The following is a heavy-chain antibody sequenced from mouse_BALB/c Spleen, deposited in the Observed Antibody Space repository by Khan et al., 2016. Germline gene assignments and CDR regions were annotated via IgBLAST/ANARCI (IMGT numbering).Heavy chain of an antibody. V-gene: IGHV1S135*01. Sequence: VQLQQSGPELVKPGASVKVFCKASGYAFTSYNMYWVKQSHGKSLEWIGYIDPDNGGTSYNQKFKGKATLTVDKSSSTAYMHLNSLTSEYSAVYYCASGYDLAWFAYWGQGTLVTVSA. CDR3: ASGYDLAWFAY. CDR2: IDPDNGGT. D-gene: IGHD2-2*01. CDR1: GYAFTSYN. J-gene: IGHJ3*01.